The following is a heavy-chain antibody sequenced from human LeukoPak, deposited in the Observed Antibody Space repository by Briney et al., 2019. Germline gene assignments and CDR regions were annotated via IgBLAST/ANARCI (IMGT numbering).Heavy chain of an antibody. CDR3: AKSAQNYYDSSVRFDP. CDR1: GFTFSSYG. CDR2: ISGSGGST. D-gene: IGHD3-22*01. J-gene: IGHJ5*02. V-gene: IGHV3-23*01. Sequence: PGGSLRLSCAASGFTFSSYGMSWVRQAPGKGLEWVSAISGSGGSTYYADSVKGRFTISRDNSKNTLYLQMNSLRAEDTAVYYCAKSAQNYYDSSVRFDPWGQGTLVTVSS.